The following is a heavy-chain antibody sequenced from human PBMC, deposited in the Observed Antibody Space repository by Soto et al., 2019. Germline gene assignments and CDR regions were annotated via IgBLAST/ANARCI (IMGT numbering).Heavy chain of an antibody. CDR1: GYTFTSYY. D-gene: IGHD2-2*01. Sequence: QVQLVQSGAEVKKPGASVKVSCKASGYTFTSYYMHWVRQAPGQGLEWMGIINPSGGSTSYAQKFQGRVTMTRDTSTSTVYMELSSLRSEDTAVYYCASVPATAMDYYYYYGMDVWGQGTTVTVSS. CDR3: ASVPATAMDYYYYYGMDV. J-gene: IGHJ6*02. CDR2: INPSGGST. V-gene: IGHV1-46*01.